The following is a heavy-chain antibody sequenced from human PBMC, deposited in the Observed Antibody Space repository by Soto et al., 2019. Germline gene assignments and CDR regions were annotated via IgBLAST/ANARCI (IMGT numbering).Heavy chain of an antibody. Sequence: QVQLQESGPGLVKPSQTLSLTCTVSGGSISSGGYYWSWIRQHPGKGLEWIGYIYYSGSTYYNPSLKSRVTISVDTSKNQFSLKLSSVTAADTAVYYCARRSSPYSSYGRASFDYWGQGTLVTVSS. J-gene: IGHJ4*02. V-gene: IGHV4-31*03. CDR3: ARRSSPYSSYGRASFDY. CDR1: GGSISSGGYY. CDR2: IYYSGST. D-gene: IGHD5-18*01.